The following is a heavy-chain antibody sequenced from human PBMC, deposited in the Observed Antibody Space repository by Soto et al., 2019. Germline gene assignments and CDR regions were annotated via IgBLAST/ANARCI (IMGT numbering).Heavy chain of an antibody. D-gene: IGHD3-10*01. V-gene: IGHV3-30-3*01. CDR1: GFTFSNYA. CDR2: ISYDGSNK. Sequence: GALRLSCAASGFTFSNYAMHWVRQAPGKGLEWVAVISYDGSNKYYADSVKGRFTISRDNSKNTMYLQMNSLRAEDTAVYYCAKDLLWFGELLSMLYYYYGMDVWGQGTTVTVSS. J-gene: IGHJ6*02. CDR3: AKDLLWFGELLSMLYYYYGMDV.